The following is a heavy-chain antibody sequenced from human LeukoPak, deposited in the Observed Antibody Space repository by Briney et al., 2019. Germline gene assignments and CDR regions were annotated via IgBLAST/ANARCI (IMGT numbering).Heavy chain of an antibody. CDR3: ARGARWGQQKVIIYGMDI. D-gene: IGHD6-13*01. CDR1: GYTFTSYA. V-gene: IGHV7-4-1*02. J-gene: IGHJ6*02. CDR2: INTNTGNP. Sequence: GASVKVSCKASGYTFTSYAMNWVRQAPGQGLEWMGWINTNTGNPTYSHGFTGRFVFSLDASVSTAYLQISNLKAEDTAVYYCARGARWGQQKVIIYGMDIWGQGTTVTVSS.